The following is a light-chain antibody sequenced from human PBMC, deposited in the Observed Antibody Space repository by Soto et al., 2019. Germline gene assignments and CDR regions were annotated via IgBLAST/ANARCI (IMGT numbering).Light chain of an antibody. CDR3: LQDYNYPRT. CDR1: QGIRNN. J-gene: IGKJ1*01. CDR2: AAS. V-gene: IGKV1-6*01. Sequence: IVMTQSPSSLSASVGDRVPILCRASQGIRNNLGWYQQKPGKAPKLLIYAASSLQSGVPSRFSGSGSGTDFTLTISSLQPEDFATYYCLQDYNYPRTFGQGTKVDIK.